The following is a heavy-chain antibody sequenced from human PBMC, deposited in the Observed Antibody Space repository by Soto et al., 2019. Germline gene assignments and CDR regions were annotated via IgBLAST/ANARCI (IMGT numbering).Heavy chain of an antibody. CDR3: AKSGYYGDYCYFDY. D-gene: IGHD4-17*01. J-gene: IGHJ4*02. V-gene: IGHV3-48*03. Sequence: EVQLVESGGGLVQPGGSLRLSCAASGFTFSSYEMNWVRQAPGKGLEWVSYISSSGSTIYYADSVKGRFTISSDNAKNSLYLEMHSQSDEDTVVYYCAKSGYYGDYCYFDYWGQGTLVTVSS. CDR2: ISSSGSTI. CDR1: GFTFSSYE.